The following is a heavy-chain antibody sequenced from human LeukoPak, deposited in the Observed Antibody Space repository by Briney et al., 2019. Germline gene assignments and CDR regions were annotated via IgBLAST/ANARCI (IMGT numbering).Heavy chain of an antibody. CDR1: GFTFSDYA. V-gene: IGHV3-48*02. CDR2: ISTSSSTI. J-gene: IGHJ4*02. D-gene: IGHD4-17*01. Sequence: GGSLRLSCAASGFTFSDYAMNWVRQAPGKGLEWLSYISTSSSTIYYADSVKGRFTISRDNAKNSLYLQMNSLRDEDTAVYYCTRVKYGQPDHWGQGTLVTVSS. CDR3: TRVKYGQPDH.